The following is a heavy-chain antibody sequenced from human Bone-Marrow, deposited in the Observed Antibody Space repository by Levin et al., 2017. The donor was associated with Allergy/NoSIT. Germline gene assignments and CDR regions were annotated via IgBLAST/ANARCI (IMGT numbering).Heavy chain of an antibody. Sequence: PGGSLRLSCAASGFTFSSYGMHWVRQAPGKGLEWVAVISYDGSNKYYADSVKGRFTISRDNSKNTLYLQMNSLRAEDTAVYYCAKYGRVSIATPYYYYGMDGWGQGTTVTVSS. V-gene: IGHV3-30*18. CDR3: AKYGRVSIATPYYYYGMDG. D-gene: IGHD6-6*01. CDR1: GFTFSSYG. CDR2: ISYDGSNK. J-gene: IGHJ6*02.